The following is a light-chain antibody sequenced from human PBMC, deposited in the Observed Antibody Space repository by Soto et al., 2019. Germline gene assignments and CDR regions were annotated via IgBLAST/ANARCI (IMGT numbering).Light chain of an antibody. CDR2: EVS. J-gene: IGLJ1*01. CDR1: SSDIGGYKY. CDR3: SSYTGSSTLYV. Sequence: QSALTQPASVSGSPGQSITISCTGTSSDIGGYKYVSWYQQHPGKVPKLMIFEVSNRPSGVSYRFSGSKSGNTASLTISGLQAEDEADYYCSSYTGSSTLYVFGTGTKVTVL. V-gene: IGLV2-14*01.